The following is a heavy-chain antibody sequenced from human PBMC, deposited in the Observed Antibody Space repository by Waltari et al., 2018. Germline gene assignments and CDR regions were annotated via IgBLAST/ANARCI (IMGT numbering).Heavy chain of an antibody. V-gene: IGHV1-69*05. Sequence: QVQLVQSGAEVKKPGSSVKVSCKASGGPFSSYAISWVRQDPGQGLEWMGGIIPILGTANSAQKFQGRVTITTDESTSTAYMELSSLRSEDTAVYYCARSGYYDYVWGSYRNYYFDYWGQGTLVTVSS. CDR2: IIPILGTA. D-gene: IGHD3-16*02. J-gene: IGHJ4*02. CDR3: ARSGYYDYVWGSYRNYYFDY. CDR1: GGPFSSYA.